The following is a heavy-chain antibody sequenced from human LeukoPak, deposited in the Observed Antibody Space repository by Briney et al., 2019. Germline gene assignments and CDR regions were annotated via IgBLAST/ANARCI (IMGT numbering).Heavy chain of an antibody. J-gene: IGHJ5*02. CDR2: ISSSSSYI. Sequence: GGSLRLSCAASGFTFSSYSMNWVRQAPGKGLEWVSSISSSSSYIYYADSVKGRFTISRDNAKNSLYLQMNSLRAEDTAVYYCARDPIEHSSSWRFDPWGQGTLVTVSS. CDR3: ARDPIEHSSSWRFDP. CDR1: GFTFSSYS. V-gene: IGHV3-21*01. D-gene: IGHD6-13*01.